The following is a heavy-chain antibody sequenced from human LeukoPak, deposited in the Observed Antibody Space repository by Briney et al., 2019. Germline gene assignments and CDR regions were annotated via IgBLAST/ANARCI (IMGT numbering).Heavy chain of an antibody. J-gene: IGHJ6*02. CDR3: ARSHSSGWPHGLYGMDV. CDR1: GYTFTSYD. D-gene: IGHD6-19*01. V-gene: IGHV1-8*01. CDR2: MNPNSGNT. Sequence: ASVKVSCKASGYTFTSYDINWVRQATGQGLEWMGWMNPNSGNTGYAQKFQGRVTMTRNTSISTAYMELSSLRSEDTAVYYCARSHSSGWPHGLYGMDVWGQGTTVTVSS.